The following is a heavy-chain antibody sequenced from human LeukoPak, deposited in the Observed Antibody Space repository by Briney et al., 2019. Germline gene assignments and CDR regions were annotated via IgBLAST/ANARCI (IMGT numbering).Heavy chain of an antibody. CDR1: GYTFTVKF. D-gene: IGHD3-22*01. CDR2: IEPNSGGA. J-gene: IGHJ4*02. V-gene: IGHV1-2*02. CDR3: AIENYYDSSGYSKAFDY. Sequence: GASVKVSCKTSGYTFTVKFSHWLRQAPGQGLEWMGGIEPNSGGAVYGQNFRGRVTVIRDTSVSTAYVELSRLRSDDTAVYYCAIENYYDSSGYSKAFDYWGQGTLVTVSS.